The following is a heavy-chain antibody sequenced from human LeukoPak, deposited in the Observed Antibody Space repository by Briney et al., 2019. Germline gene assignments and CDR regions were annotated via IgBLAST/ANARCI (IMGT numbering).Heavy chain of an antibody. CDR1: GFPFSTYW. J-gene: IGHJ4*02. V-gene: IGHV3-7*02. Sequence: GGSLRLSCAASGFPFSTYWMSWVRQAPGKGLEWVANIKKDGSEKYYVDSVKGRFTISRDNAKNSLYLQMNSLRPEDTAVYYCARTSQTFDYWGQGTLVTVSS. CDR2: IKKDGSEK. CDR3: ARTSQTFDY.